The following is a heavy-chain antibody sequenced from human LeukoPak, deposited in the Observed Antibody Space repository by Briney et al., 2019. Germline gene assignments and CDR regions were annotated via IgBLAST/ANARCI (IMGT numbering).Heavy chain of an antibody. D-gene: IGHD4/OR15-4a*01. Sequence: SETLSLTCTVSGGSFSSGSYYWSWIRQPPGKGLEWIGYIYYSGSTNYNPSLKSRVTISVDTSKNQFSLKLSSVTAADTAVYYCARVGAGTFDYWGQGTLVTVSS. V-gene: IGHV4-61*01. CDR2: IYYSGST. CDR1: GGSFSSGSYY. CDR3: ARVGAGTFDY. J-gene: IGHJ4*02.